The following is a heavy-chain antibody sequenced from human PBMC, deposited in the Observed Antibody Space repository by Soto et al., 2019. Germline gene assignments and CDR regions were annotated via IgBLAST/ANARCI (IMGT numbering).Heavy chain of an antibody. Sequence: GGSLRLSCAASGFTFSNYASHWVRQAPGKGLEWVAVISYDGRNKCYADSVKGRFTISRDNSKNTLYLQMSSLRAEDTAVYYCARGGDFWSGIDYWGQGTLVTVSS. J-gene: IGHJ4*02. V-gene: IGHV3-30*04. CDR1: GFTFSNYA. CDR2: ISYDGRNK. D-gene: IGHD3-3*01. CDR3: ARGGDFWSGIDY.